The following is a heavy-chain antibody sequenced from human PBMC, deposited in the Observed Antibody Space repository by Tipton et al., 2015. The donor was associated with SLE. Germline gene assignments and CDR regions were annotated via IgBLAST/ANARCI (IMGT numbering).Heavy chain of an antibody. CDR1: GGSMSSENYY. CDR2: IYNGGST. CDR3: ARSYTIFGVVIETRYFDL. J-gene: IGHJ2*01. D-gene: IGHD3-3*01. V-gene: IGHV4-39*02. Sequence: TLSLTCTVSGGSMSSENYYWGWIRQPPGKGLEWIANIYNGGSTYYNPSLQSRVTISVDTSKNDFSLILNSVTAADTAVYYCARSYTIFGVVIETRYFDLWGRGTLVTVSS.